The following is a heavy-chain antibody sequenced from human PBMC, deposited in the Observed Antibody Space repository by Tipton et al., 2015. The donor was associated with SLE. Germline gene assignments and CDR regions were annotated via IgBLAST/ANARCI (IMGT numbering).Heavy chain of an antibody. V-gene: IGHV3-30*04. CDR1: GFTFDVHA. J-gene: IGHJ4*02. D-gene: IGHD5-24*01. CDR2: ISFDGSNT. Sequence: SLRLSCAASGFTFDVHALHWVRQAPGKGLEWVAVISFDGSNTHYADSVKGRFTISRDNSKNTLYLQMNSLSAEDAAVYYCVGDAADGYNSIWDYWGQGTLVTVSS. CDR3: VGDAADGYNSIWDY.